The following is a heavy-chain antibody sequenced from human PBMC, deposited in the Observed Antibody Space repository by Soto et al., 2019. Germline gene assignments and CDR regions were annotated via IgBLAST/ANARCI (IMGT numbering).Heavy chain of an antibody. V-gene: IGHV3-30-3*01. J-gene: IGHJ6*02. CDR3: ARDPPPRKSKSPSFIAAAGTIGSYYYGMDV. D-gene: IGHD6-13*01. Sequence: GGYLGLSCAASGFTFSRYAMHWVRQAPGLGLGWVAGISYAGRNTYYADAVKGRFTNSRDNSKNTLYLQMNSLRAEDTAVYYCARDPPPRKSKSPSFIAAAGTIGSYYYGMDVWGQGTTVTVSS. CDR2: ISYAGRNT. CDR1: GFTFSRYA.